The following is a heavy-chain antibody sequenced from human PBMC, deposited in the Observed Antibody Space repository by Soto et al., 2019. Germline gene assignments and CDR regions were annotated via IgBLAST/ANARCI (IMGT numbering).Heavy chain of an antibody. J-gene: IGHJ5*02. V-gene: IGHV1-69*02. CDR3: ARGGGSYCGGDCYSNWFDP. Sequence: QVQLVQSGAEVKKPGSSVKVSCKASGGTFSSYTISWVRQAPGQGLEWMGRIIPILGIANYAQKFQGRVTITADKSTSTAYMGLSSLRSEDTAVYYCARGGGSYCGGDCYSNWFDPWGQGTLVTVSS. CDR2: IIPILGIA. D-gene: IGHD2-21*02. CDR1: GGTFSSYT.